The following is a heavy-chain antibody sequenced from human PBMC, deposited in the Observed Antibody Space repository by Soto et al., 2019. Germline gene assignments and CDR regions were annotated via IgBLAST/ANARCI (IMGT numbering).Heavy chain of an antibody. CDR1: GGSISSGGYS. CDR2: IYDGGST. V-gene: IGHV4-30-2*06. D-gene: IGHD1-1*01. Sequence: PSETLSLTCTVSGGSISSGGYSWNWIRQSPGKGLEWIGYIYDGGSTNYNPSLKSRVTISIDSSKNQFSLMLSSVTAADTAVYYCARLATRYYFDYWGQGTLVTVSS. CDR3: ARLATRYYFDY. J-gene: IGHJ4*02.